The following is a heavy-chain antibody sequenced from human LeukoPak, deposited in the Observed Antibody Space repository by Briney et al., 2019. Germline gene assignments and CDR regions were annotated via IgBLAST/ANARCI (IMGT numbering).Heavy chain of an antibody. CDR2: ISGSGGNT. CDR1: GFAFSRYG. J-gene: IGHJ4*02. V-gene: IGHV3-23*01. Sequence: GGSLRLSCAASGFAFSRYGIVWVRQAPGRGLEWVSGISGSGGNTYYGDSVKGRFTISRDNSKNTVCLQMNSLRAEDTAVYYCAKAQGYLDYWGQGTLATVSS. CDR3: AKAQGYLDY.